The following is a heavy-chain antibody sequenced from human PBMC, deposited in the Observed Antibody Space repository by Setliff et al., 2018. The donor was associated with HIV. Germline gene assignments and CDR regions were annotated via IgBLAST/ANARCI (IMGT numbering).Heavy chain of an antibody. J-gene: IGHJ3*02. CDR1: GFTFTGSW. CDR2: IYPGDSDT. Sequence: PGESLKISCKASGFTFTGSWIGWVRQMPGKGLEWMGIIYPGDSDTRYGPSFQGQVSISADKSINTAYLQWSSLKASDTAIYYCVRDKWLVPDTFDIWGQGTMVTVSS. CDR3: VRDKWLVPDTFDI. V-gene: IGHV5-51*01. D-gene: IGHD6-19*01.